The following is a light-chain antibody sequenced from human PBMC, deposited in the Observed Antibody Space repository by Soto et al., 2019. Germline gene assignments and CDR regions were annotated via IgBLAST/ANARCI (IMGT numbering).Light chain of an antibody. CDR1: QSVSSY. CDR3: QQRSNWPS. J-gene: IGKJ3*01. V-gene: IGKV3-11*01. Sequence: EIVLTQSPATLSLSPGERATLSCRASQSVSSYLAWYQQKPGQAPRLLIYDASNRATGIPARFSGSGSGTDFTLPINSLEPEDFAVYYCQQRSNWPSFGPGTKVDIK. CDR2: DAS.